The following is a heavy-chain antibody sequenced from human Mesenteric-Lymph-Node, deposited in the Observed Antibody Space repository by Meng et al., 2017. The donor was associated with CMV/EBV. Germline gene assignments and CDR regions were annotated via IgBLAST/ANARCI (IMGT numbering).Heavy chain of an antibody. CDR1: GSIGSSRW. Sequence: GSIGSSRWWSWFRQPPGKGLEWIGEIYHSGSTNYNPALKSRVTISVDKSKNQFSLKLSSVTAADTAVYYCARDPVVRGVIRVFGFDPWGQGTLVTVSS. CDR2: IYHSGST. CDR3: ARDPVVRGVIRVFGFDP. V-gene: IGHV4-4*02. D-gene: IGHD3-10*01. J-gene: IGHJ5*02.